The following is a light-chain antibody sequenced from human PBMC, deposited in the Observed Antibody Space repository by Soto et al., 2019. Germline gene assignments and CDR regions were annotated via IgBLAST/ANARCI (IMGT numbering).Light chain of an antibody. J-gene: IGLJ3*02. CDR3: VLYIYSATNWV. Sequence: QTVVTQEPSFSVSPGGTVTLTCGLSSGSVSATNYPSWYQQTPGQAPRTLIYNTNTRSSGVPDRFSGSILGNKAALTITGAQADDVSDYYCVLYIYSATNWVFGGGTKLTVL. CDR2: NTN. CDR1: SGSVSATNY. V-gene: IGLV8-61*01.